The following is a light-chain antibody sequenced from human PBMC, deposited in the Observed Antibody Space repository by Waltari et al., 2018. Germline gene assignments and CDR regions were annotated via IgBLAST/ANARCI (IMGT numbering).Light chain of an antibody. CDR3: QQSYDFPYT. J-gene: IGKJ2*01. Sequence: DIQMTQSPSSLSASIGDSVTITCRASRSINVFLHWYQQKPGKAPNLLIHAATRFQSGAPSRVSGTGSGTDFTLTISNLQPEDFATYYCQQSYDFPYTFGQGTNLEIK. CDR2: AAT. V-gene: IGKV1-39*01. CDR1: RSINVF.